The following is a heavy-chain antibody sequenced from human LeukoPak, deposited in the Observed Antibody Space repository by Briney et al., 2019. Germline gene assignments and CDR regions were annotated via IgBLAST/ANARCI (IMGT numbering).Heavy chain of an antibody. V-gene: IGHV1-18*01. J-gene: IGHJ4*02. Sequence: ASVKVSCKASGYTFTSYGISWVRRAPGQGLEWMGWISAYNGNTNYAQKLQGRVTMTTDTSTSTAYMELRSLRSDDTAVYHCARDRVVITRKGGPGYWGQGTLVTVSS. CDR3: ARDRVVITRKGGPGY. CDR1: GYTFTSYG. CDR2: ISAYNGNT. D-gene: IGHD3-22*01.